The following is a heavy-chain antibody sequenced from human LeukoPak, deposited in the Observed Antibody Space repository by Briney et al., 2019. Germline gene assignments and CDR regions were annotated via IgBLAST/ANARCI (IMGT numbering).Heavy chain of an antibody. CDR2: IYYSGST. J-gene: IGHJ4*02. V-gene: IGHV4-59*13. CDR1: GGSISSYY. CDR3: TSGRPLGFDY. Sequence: PETLSLTCTVSGGSISSYYWSWIRQPPGKGLEWIGYIYYSGSTNYNPSLKSRVTISVDTSKNQFSLKLSSVTAADTAVYYCTSGRPLGFDYWGQGTLVTVSS. D-gene: IGHD1-26*01.